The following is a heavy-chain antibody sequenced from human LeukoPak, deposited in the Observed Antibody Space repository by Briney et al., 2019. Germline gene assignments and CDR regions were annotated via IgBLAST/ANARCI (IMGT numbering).Heavy chain of an antibody. CDR2: ISSSSSTI. J-gene: IGHJ4*02. Sequence: PGGSLRLSCAASGFTFSSYSMNWVRQAPGKGLEWVSHISSSSSTIYYADSVKGRFTISRDNSKNTLYLQMNSLRAEDTAVYYCARDTKDWGSVFDYWGQGVLVTVSS. D-gene: IGHD7-27*01. V-gene: IGHV3-48*01. CDR1: GFTFSSYS. CDR3: ARDTKDWGSVFDY.